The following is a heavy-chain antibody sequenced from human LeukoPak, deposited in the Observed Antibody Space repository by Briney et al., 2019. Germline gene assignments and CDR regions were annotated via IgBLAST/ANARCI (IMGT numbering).Heavy chain of an antibody. D-gene: IGHD3-22*01. Sequence: GGSLRLSCAASGFTFSSYWMSWVRQAPGKGLEWVANIKQDGSEKYYVDSVKGRFTISRDNAKNSLYLQMNSLRAEGTAVYYCVTYDSSGYSDAFDIWGQGTMVTVSS. V-gene: IGHV3-7*01. J-gene: IGHJ3*02. CDR3: VTYDSSGYSDAFDI. CDR1: GFTFSSYW. CDR2: IKQDGSEK.